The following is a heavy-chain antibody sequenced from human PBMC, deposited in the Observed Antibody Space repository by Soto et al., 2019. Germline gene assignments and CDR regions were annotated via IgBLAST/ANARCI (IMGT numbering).Heavy chain of an antibody. CDR1: GFTFSSYA. CDR3: AKARVVVAATFAWNAFDI. J-gene: IGHJ3*02. CDR2: ISWNGGSI. V-gene: IGHV3-9*01. Sequence: GGSLRLSCAASGFTFSSYAMSWVRQAPGKGLEWVSGISWNGGSIGYADSVKGRFTISRDNAKNSLYLQMNSLRAEDTALYYCAKARVVVAATFAWNAFDIWGQGTMVTVSS. D-gene: IGHD2-15*01.